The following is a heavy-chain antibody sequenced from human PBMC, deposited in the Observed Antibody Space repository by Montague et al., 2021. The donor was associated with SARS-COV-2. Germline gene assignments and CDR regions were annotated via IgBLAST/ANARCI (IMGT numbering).Heavy chain of an antibody. CDR2: IYYSGST. CDR1: GGSISSSSYY. CDR3: VRVPTSYYYDSKAAPAAPDAFDF. D-gene: IGHD3-22*01. J-gene: IGHJ3*01. Sequence: SETLSLTCTVSGGSISSSSYYWGWIRQPPGKGLEWIGSIYYSGSTYYNPSLKSRVTISVDTSKNQSSLKLSSATAADTAVYYCVRVPTSYYYDSKAAPAAPDAFDFWGQGTMVTVSS. V-gene: IGHV4-39*01.